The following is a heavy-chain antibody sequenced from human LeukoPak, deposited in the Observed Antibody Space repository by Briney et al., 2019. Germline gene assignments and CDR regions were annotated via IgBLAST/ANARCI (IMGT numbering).Heavy chain of an antibody. CDR1: GFTFDDYA. J-gene: IGHJ4*02. CDR2: ISWNSDSI. CDR3: ARGYPITMRY. D-gene: IGHD3-22*01. Sequence: GGSLRLSCAASGFTFDDYAMHWVRHAPGKGLEWVSGISWNSDSIGYADSVKGRFTISRDNAKNTLYLQMNSLRAEDTAVYYCARGYPITMRYWGQGTLVTVSS. V-gene: IGHV3-9*01.